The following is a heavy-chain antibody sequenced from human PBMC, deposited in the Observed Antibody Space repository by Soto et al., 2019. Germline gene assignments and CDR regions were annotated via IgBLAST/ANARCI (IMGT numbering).Heavy chain of an antibody. V-gene: IGHV3-23*01. J-gene: IGHJ4*02. CDR3: AKERSSGWSFDY. Sequence: GGSLRLSCAASGFTFSSYAMSWVRQAPGKGLEWVSVISGSGDSTYYADSVKGRFTISRDNSKNTLYLQMNSLRAEDTAVFYCAKERSSGWSFDYWGQGTLVTVSS. CDR2: ISGSGDST. D-gene: IGHD6-19*01. CDR1: GFTFSSYA.